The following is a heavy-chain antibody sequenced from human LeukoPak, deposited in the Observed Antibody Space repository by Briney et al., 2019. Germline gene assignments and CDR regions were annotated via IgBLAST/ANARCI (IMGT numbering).Heavy chain of an antibody. D-gene: IGHD2-21*02. CDR3: ARAYCGGDCYFDY. CDR1: GYHFTSQY. J-gene: IGHJ4*02. Sequence: ASVKVSCKASGYHFTSQYVHWVRQAPGQGLEWMGIINPTGGSTRNAQKFQGRFSMTGDTSTSTVYMELSSLRSEDTAVYYCARAYCGGDCYFDYWGQGTLVTVSS. V-gene: IGHV1-46*01. CDR2: INPTGGST.